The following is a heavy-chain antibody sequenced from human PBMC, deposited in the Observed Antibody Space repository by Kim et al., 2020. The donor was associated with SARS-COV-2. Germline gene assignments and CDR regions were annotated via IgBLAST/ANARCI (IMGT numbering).Heavy chain of an antibody. V-gene: IGHV4-30-4*01. D-gene: IGHD3-3*01. J-gene: IGHJ6*03. CDR1: GGSISSGDYY. CDR2: IYYSGST. CDR3: ARVERFLEWLSGGGDPFYYYYMDV. Sequence: SETLSLTCTVSGGSISSGDYYWSWICQPPGKGLEWIGYIYYSGSTYYNPSLKSRVTISVDTSKNQFSLKLSSVTAADTAVYYCARVERFLEWLSGGGDPFYYYYMDVWGKGTTVTVSS.